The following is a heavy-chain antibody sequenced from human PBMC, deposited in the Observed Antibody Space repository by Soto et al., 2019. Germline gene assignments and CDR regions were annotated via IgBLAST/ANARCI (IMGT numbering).Heavy chain of an antibody. CDR3: ARDGGCSGGSCYPRGYYYYGMDV. CDR1: GFTFSSYW. J-gene: IGHJ6*02. Sequence: PGGSLRFSCAASGFTFSSYWMSWVRQAPGKGLEWVANIKQDGSEKYYVDSVKGRFTISRDNAKNSLYLQMNSLRAEDTAVYYCARDGGCSGGSCYPRGYYYYGMDVWGQGTTVTVSS. V-gene: IGHV3-7*03. D-gene: IGHD2-15*01. CDR2: IKQDGSEK.